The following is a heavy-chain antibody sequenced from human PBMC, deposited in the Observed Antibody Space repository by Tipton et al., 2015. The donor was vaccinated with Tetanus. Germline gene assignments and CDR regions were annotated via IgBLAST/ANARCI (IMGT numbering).Heavy chain of an antibody. J-gene: IGHJ3*02. CDR3: ARHSLKLGMWAFDI. CDR2: LYYSGTT. CDR1: GGSISTTSDY. D-gene: IGHD7-27*01. V-gene: IGHV4-39*01. Sequence: TLSPTCTVSGGSISTTSDYWGWIRQPPGKGLEWIGSLYYSGTTYYNPSLKSRVTISVDTSKNPFSLRLSSVTAADTAVYYCARHSLKLGMWAFDIWGRGTLVTVSS.